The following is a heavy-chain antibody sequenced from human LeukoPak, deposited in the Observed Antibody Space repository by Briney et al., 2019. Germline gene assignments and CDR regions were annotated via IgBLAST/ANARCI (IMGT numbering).Heavy chain of an antibody. V-gene: IGHV3-30*02. CDR2: IRYDGSNK. CDR1: GFMFSSYG. Sequence: GGSLRLSCAASGFMFSSYGMHWVRQAPGKGLEWVSFIRYDGSNKYYPDSVKGRITISRDNSKNTLYLQMNSLRAEDTAVYYCAKVLYGSGSYLPLDYWGRGTLVTVSS. D-gene: IGHD3-10*01. CDR3: AKVLYGSGSYLPLDY. J-gene: IGHJ4*02.